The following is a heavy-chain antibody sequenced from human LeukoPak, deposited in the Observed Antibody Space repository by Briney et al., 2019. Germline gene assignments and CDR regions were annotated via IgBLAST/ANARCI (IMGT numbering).Heavy chain of an antibody. CDR2: ISSSSSTI. J-gene: IGHJ4*02. Sequence: GESLTLSCAASGFTFSSYGMIWVRQSPGKGLEWVSYISSSSSTIQYADSVRGRFTISRDNAKNSLYLQMDSLRAEDTAVYYCAREDIGLDYWGQGILVTVSS. V-gene: IGHV3-48*01. D-gene: IGHD2-15*01. CDR1: GFTFSSYG. CDR3: AREDIGLDY.